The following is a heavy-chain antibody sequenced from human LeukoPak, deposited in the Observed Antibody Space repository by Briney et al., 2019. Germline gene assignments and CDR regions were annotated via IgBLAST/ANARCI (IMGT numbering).Heavy chain of an antibody. CDR1: GFDFTSYH. J-gene: IGHJ4*02. CDR2: ITFSGDTT. D-gene: IGHD7-27*01. CDR3: AKAAGGPGDFDY. V-gene: IGHV3-23*01. Sequence: PGGSLRLSCAASGFDFTSYHMTWVRQAPGEGLEWVSIITFSGDTTYYADSVNGRFTISRDNSKNTLYLQMNSLRAEDTAVYYCAKAAGGPGDFDYWGQGTLVTVSS.